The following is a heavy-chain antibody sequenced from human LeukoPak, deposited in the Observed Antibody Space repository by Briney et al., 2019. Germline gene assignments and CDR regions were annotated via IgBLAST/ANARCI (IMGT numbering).Heavy chain of an antibody. CDR3: ALDREYQLPRDDY. D-gene: IGHD2-2*01. CDR2: ISGSGGST. V-gene: IGHV3-23*01. J-gene: IGHJ4*02. CDR1: GFTFSSYA. Sequence: PGGSLGLFYAASGFTFSSYAMSGVRQARGKGLEGGSAISGSGGSTYYADSVKGRFTISRDNSKNTLYLQMNSLRAEDTAVYYCALDREYQLPRDDYWGQGTLVTVSS.